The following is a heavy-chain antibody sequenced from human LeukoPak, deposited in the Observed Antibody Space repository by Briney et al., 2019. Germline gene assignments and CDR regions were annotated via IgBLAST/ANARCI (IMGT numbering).Heavy chain of an antibody. D-gene: IGHD5-12*01. CDR2: ISASNGNT. J-gene: IGHJ4*02. Sequence: GASVKVSCKASGYTFINYGVTWVRQAPGQGLEWMGWISASNGNTNYAQKLQGRVIMTTETSTSTAYMELRSLRSDDTAVYYCARALSRGYSGYDYGLGYWGQGTLVTVSS. CDR3: ARALSRGYSGYDYGLGY. CDR1: GYTFINYG. V-gene: IGHV1-18*01.